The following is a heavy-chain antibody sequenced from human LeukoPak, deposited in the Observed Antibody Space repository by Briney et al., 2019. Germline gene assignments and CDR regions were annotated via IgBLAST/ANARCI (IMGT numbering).Heavy chain of an antibody. J-gene: IGHJ4*02. V-gene: IGHV3-7*01. CDR1: GFTFSRYW. D-gene: IGHD3-22*01. Sequence: GGSLRLSCGASGFTFSRYWMSWVRQAPGKGLEWVANIKEDGSEKYHVDSLKGRFTISRDNAKNSLYLQMNSLIAEDTAVYYCARLGGDSNGYYFDYWGQGTLVTVSS. CDR3: ARLGGDSNGYYFDY. CDR2: IKEDGSEK.